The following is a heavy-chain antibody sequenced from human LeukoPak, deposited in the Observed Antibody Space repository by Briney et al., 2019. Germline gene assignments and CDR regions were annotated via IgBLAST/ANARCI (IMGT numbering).Heavy chain of an antibody. CDR1: GGTFSSYA. V-gene: IGHV1-69*05. Sequence: SVKVSCKASGGTFSSYAISWVRQAPGQGLEWMGGIIPIFGTANYAQKFQGRVTITTDESTSTAYMELSSLRSEDTAVYYCAGLPYGYFAFDYWGQGTLVTVSS. CDR3: AGLPYGYFAFDY. D-gene: IGHD4-17*01. J-gene: IGHJ4*02. CDR2: IIPIFGTA.